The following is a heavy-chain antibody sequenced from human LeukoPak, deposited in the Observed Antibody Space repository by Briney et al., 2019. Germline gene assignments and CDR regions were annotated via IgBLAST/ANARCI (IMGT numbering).Heavy chain of an antibody. CDR1: GFTFSDYY. CDR3: ARSGSHDY. J-gene: IGHJ4*02. CDR2: ISSSSSYX. V-gene: IGHV3-11*03. D-gene: IGHD1-26*01. Sequence: PGGSLRLSCAASGFTFSDYYMSWIRQAPGKGLEWVSYISSSSSYXXXXXSVKGRFTISRDNAKNSLYLQMNSLRADDTAVYYCARSGSHDYWGQGTLVTVSS.